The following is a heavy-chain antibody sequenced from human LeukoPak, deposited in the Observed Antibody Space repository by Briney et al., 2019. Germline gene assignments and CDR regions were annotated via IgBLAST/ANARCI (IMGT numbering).Heavy chain of an antibody. CDR1: GYTFTSYY. V-gene: IGHV1-46*01. J-gene: IGHJ6*04. CDR3: ARAGSYCSSTSCYLSPMDV. D-gene: IGHD2-2*01. CDR2: INPSGGST. Sequence: GASVKVSCKASGYTFTSYYMHWVRQAPGQGLEWMGIINPSGGSTSYAQKFQGRVTMTRDTSTSTVYMELSSLRSEDTAVYYCARAGSYCSSTSCYLSPMDVWGKGTTVTVSS.